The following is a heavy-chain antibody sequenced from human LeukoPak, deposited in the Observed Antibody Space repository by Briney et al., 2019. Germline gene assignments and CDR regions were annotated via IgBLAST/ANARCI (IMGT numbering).Heavy chain of an antibody. CDR3: ARFQYNWKVRAFDI. V-gene: IGHV1-69*04. CDR1: GGTFSSYA. CDR2: IIPILGIA. D-gene: IGHD1-20*01. Sequence: SVKVSCKASGGTFSSYAISWVRQAPGQGLEWMGRIIPILGIANYAQKFQGRVTITADKSTSTAYMELSSLRSEDTAVYYCARFQYNWKVRAFDIWGQGTMVTVSS. J-gene: IGHJ3*02.